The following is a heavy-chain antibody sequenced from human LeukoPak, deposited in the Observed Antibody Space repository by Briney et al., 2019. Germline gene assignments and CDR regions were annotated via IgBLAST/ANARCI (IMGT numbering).Heavy chain of an antibody. Sequence: PSETLSLTCTVSGVSISSGGYYWSWIRQHPGKGLEWIGYIYYSGSTYYNPSLKSRVTISVDTSKNQFSLKLSSVTAADTAVYYCASHRTVIPYYYYGMDVWGQGTTVTVSS. CDR3: ASHRTVIPYYYYGMDV. J-gene: IGHJ6*02. V-gene: IGHV4-31*03. CDR1: GVSISSGGYY. D-gene: IGHD4-17*01. CDR2: IYYSGST.